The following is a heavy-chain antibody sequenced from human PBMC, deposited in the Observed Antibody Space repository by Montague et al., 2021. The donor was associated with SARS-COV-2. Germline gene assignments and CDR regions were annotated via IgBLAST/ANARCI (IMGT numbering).Heavy chain of an antibody. CDR1: GVSVSSNNYY. V-gene: IGHV4-61*03. CDR2: IYFNGNT. Sequence: SETLSLTCSVSGVSVSSNNYYWTWIRQPPGKGLEWIGYIYFNGNTILXPSLKGRVTTSIDTSKNHFSLRLTSVTPADTAVYYCAREVVGVKTNWLDTWGQGTLVTVSS. J-gene: IGHJ5*02. D-gene: IGHD3-16*01. CDR3: AREVVGVKTNWLDT.